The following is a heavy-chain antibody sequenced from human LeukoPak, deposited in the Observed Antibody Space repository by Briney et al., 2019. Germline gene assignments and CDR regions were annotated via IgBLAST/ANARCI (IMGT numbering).Heavy chain of an antibody. V-gene: IGHV3-48*03. Sequence: GGSLRLSCVASGITFSNYEMNWVRQAPGKGLEWLSCISNSGSTMYYADSVKGRFTISRDNAKNSLYLQMNSLRAEDTALYYCAKEIREGIAAAGPFDYWGQRTLVTVSS. CDR3: AKEIREGIAAAGPFDY. D-gene: IGHD6-13*01. J-gene: IGHJ4*02. CDR2: ISNSGSTM. CDR1: GITFSNYE.